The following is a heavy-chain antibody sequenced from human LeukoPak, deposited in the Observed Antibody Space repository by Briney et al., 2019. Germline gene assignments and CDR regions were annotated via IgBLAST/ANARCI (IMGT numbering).Heavy chain of an antibody. V-gene: IGHV5-51*01. CDR2: IYPGGSDT. CDR1: GYSFSTYW. Sequence: GESLKISCKGSGYSFSTYWIAWVRQMSGKGLEWMGIIYPGGSDTRYSPSFQGQVTISADKSISTAYLQWSSLKASDSAMYYCARLLKFPVRGGEYYEGPYGMDVWGQGTTVIVSS. J-gene: IGHJ6*02. CDR3: ARLLKFPVRGGEYYEGPYGMDV. D-gene: IGHD2-21*01.